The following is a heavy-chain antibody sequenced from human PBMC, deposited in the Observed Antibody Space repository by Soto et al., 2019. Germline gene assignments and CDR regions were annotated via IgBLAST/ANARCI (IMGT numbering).Heavy chain of an antibody. V-gene: IGHV3-7*03. CDR3: ERGSSRFDY. CDR2: IKEDGSEK. D-gene: IGHD6-13*01. CDR1: EFTFSSYW. Sequence: PVGSLRLSCAASEFTFSSYWMSWVRQAPGKGLEWVANIKEDGSEKYYVDSVKGRFTISRDNAKNSLYLQMNSLRAEDTAVYYCERGSSRFDYWGQGTLVTVSS. J-gene: IGHJ4*02.